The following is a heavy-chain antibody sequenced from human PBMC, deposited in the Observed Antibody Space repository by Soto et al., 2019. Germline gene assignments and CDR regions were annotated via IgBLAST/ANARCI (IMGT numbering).Heavy chain of an antibody. J-gene: IGHJ4*02. V-gene: IGHV3-7*01. Sequence: EVQLVESGGGLVHPGGSLRLPCAASGFTFSHYWMSWVRQAPGKGLEWVANIKEDGSEKYYVDSVMGRFTISADNAKNSLYLQMNSLRVEDTAVYYCARDAVWGQGTLVTVSS. CDR3: ARDAV. CDR1: GFTFSHYW. CDR2: IKEDGSEK. D-gene: IGHD6-19*01.